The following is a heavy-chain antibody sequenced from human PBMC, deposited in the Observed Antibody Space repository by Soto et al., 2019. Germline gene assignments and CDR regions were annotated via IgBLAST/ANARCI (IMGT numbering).Heavy chain of an antibody. CDR2: TFYMSKWYN. D-gene: IGHD2-21*02. CDR3: ARAGPTFFRLLPHFDY. CDR1: GDTVSNNRAT. J-gene: IGHJ4*02. Sequence: PSETLSLTCDISGDTVSNNRATWNWIRLSPLRGLEWLGRTFYMSKWYNDYDESVKSRIAINPDTSKNQFSLHLKSVTPEDAAIYYCARAGPTFFRLLPHFDYWGQGSLVTVYS. V-gene: IGHV6-1*01.